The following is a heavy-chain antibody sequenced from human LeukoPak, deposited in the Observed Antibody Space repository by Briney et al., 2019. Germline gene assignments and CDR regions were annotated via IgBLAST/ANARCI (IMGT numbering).Heavy chain of an antibody. CDR1: GFTFSSYG. V-gene: IGHV3-33*01. D-gene: IGHD3-9*01. CDR2: IWYDGSNK. CDR3: ARDRGYFDDFDY. Sequence: GRSLRLSCSASGFTFSSYGMHWVRQAPSKGLEWVAVIWYDGSNKYYADSVKGRFTISRDNSKNTLYLQMNSLRGEDTAVYHCARDRGYFDDFDYWGQGTLVTVSS. J-gene: IGHJ4*02.